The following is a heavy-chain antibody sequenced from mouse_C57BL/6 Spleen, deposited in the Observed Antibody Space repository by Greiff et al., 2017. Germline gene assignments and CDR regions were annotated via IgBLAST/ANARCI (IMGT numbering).Heavy chain of an antibody. J-gene: IGHJ2*01. CDR3: TGGYGNNYFDY. CDR1: GFTFSNYW. CDR2: IRLKSDNYAT. V-gene: IGHV6-3*01. Sequence: EVKLEESGGGLVQPGGSMKLSCVASGFTFSNYWMTWVRQSPEKGLEWVAQIRLKSDNYATHYAESVKGRFTISRDDSKSSAYLQMNNLRAEDTGIYYGTGGYGNNYFDYWGQGTTLTVSS. D-gene: IGHD2-1*01.